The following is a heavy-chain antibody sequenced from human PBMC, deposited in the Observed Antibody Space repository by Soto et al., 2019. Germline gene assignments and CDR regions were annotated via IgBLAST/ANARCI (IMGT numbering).Heavy chain of an antibody. CDR1: GYTFTSNV. D-gene: IGHD1-7*01. CDR2: INAGNGNT. CDR3: ARGLTGTNSWFDN. V-gene: IGHV1-3*01. Sequence: ASVKVSCKASGYTFTSNVIHWVRQAPGQRREWMGWINAGNGNTKYSQKFQGRVTITRDTSASTAYMELSSLRSEDTAVYYCARGLTGTNSWFDNWGQGXMVTVYS. J-gene: IGHJ5*02.